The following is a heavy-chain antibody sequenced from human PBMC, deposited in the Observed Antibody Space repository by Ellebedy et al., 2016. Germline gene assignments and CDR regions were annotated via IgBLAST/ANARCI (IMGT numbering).Heavy chain of an antibody. Sequence: ASVKVSCXASGYTFTSYYMHWVRQAPGQGLEWMGIINPSGGSTSYAQKFQGRVTMTRDTSTSTVYMELSSLRSEDTAVYYCARDSVADYHGGNNQAPVPYNWFDPWGQGTLVTVSS. CDR3: ARDSVADYHGGNNQAPVPYNWFDP. J-gene: IGHJ5*02. CDR2: INPSGGST. V-gene: IGHV1-46*01. CDR1: GYTFTSYY. D-gene: IGHD4-23*01.